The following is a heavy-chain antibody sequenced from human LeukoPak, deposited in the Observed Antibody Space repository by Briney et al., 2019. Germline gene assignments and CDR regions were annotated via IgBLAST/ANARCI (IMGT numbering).Heavy chain of an antibody. CDR2: IITSDNYI. V-gene: IGHV3-21*04. J-gene: IGHJ4*02. Sequence: GGSLRLSCAASGFTFSSYSMNWVRQAPGKGLQWVSSIITSDNYIYYADSVKGRFTISRDNAKNSLYLQMNSLRAEDTAVYYCAKDRTPLWFGELWGQGTLVTVSS. CDR1: GFTFSSYS. CDR3: AKDRTPLWFGEL. D-gene: IGHD3-10*01.